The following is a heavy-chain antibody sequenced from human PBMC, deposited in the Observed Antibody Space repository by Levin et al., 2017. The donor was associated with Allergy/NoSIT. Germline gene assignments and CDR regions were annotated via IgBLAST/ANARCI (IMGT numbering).Heavy chain of an antibody. CDR3: ARPYDSSGDDGFGY. D-gene: IGHD3-22*01. V-gene: IGHV1-8*01. CDR1: GYTFTSYD. CDR2: MNPNSGNT. J-gene: IGHJ4*02. Sequence: ASVKVSCKASGYTFTSYDINWVRQATGQGLEWMGWMNPNSGNTGYAQKFQGRVTMTRNTSISTAYMELSSLRSEDTAVYYCARPYDSSGDDGFGYWGQGTLVTVSS.